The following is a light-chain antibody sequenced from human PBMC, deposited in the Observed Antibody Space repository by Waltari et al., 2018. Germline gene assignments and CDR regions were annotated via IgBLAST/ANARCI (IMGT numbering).Light chain of an antibody. CDR1: TSNIGNKV. V-gene: IGLV1-36*01. CDR2: FDD. CDR3: AAWDDNLNAVV. Sequence: QSVLTQPPSLSAAPSQRVTISCFGSTSNIGNKVVNWYQQFPGKAPKVLIYFDDLLPSGVSDRFSGSKSGTSASLAISGLQSEDEADYYCAAWDDNLNAVVFGGGTKLTVL. J-gene: IGLJ2*01.